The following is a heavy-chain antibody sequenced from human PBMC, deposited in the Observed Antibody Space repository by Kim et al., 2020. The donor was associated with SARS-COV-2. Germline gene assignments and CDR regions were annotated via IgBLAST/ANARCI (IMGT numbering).Heavy chain of an antibody. Sequence: GGSLRLSCAASGFTFSSYAMSWVRQAPGKGLEWVSAISGSGGSTYYADSVKGRFTISRDNSKNTLYLQMNSLRAEDTAVYYCAKTYYDILTGYGAFDPWGQGTLVTVSS. V-gene: IGHV3-23*01. J-gene: IGHJ5*02. D-gene: IGHD3-9*01. CDR1: GFTFSSYA. CDR3: AKTYYDILTGYGAFDP. CDR2: ISGSGGST.